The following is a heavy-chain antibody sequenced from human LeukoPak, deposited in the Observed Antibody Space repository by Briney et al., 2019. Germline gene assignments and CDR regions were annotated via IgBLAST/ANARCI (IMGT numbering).Heavy chain of an antibody. Sequence: SETLSLTCTVSGGSISSSSYYWGWIRQPPGKGLEWIGNIYYSGSTYYNPSLKSRVTISVDTSKNQFSLKLSSVTAADTAVYYCAENMVRGVFPMDVWGQGTTVTVSS. CDR2: IYYSGST. J-gene: IGHJ6*02. CDR1: GGSISSSSYY. CDR3: AENMVRGVFPMDV. D-gene: IGHD3-10*01. V-gene: IGHV4-39*01.